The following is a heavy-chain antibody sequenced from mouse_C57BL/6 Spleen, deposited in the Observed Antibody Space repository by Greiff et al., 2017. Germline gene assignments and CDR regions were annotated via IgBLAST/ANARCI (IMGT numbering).Heavy chain of an antibody. CDR3: ARSTTVVATDYFDD. CDR2: IHPNSGST. J-gene: IGHJ2*01. V-gene: IGHV1-64*01. Sequence: QVQLQQPGAELVKPGASVKLSCKASGYTFTSYWMHWVKQRPGQGLEWIGMIHPNSGSTNYNEKFKSKATLTVDKSSSTAYMQLSSLTSEDSAVYYCARSTTVVATDYFDDWGQGTTLTVYS. CDR1: GYTFTSYW. D-gene: IGHD1-1*01.